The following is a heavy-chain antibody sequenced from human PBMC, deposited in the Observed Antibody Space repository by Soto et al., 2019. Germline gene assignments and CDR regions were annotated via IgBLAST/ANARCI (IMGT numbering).Heavy chain of an antibody. CDR3: ARRAVVVPAADHDAFDI. CDR1: GGSISSYY. Sequence: TSETLSLTCTVSGGSISSYYWSWIRQPPGKGLEWIGYIYYSGSTNYNPSLKSRVTISVDTSKNQFSLKLSSVTAADTAVYYCARRAVVVPAADHDAFDIWGQGTMVTVSS. V-gene: IGHV4-59*08. CDR2: IYYSGST. J-gene: IGHJ3*02. D-gene: IGHD2-2*01.